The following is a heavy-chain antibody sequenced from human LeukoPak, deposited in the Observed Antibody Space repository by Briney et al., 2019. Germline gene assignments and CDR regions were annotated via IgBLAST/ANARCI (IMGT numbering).Heavy chain of an antibody. J-gene: IGHJ3*02. Sequence: GGSLRLSCAASGFTFNSYNMNWVRQAPGKGLEWVSYISSSSTIYYADSAKGRFTISRDSAKTSLFLQMNSLRDEDTAVYYCARAYSSSSGRDAFDSWGLGTLVTVSS. CDR2: ISSSSTI. CDR1: GFTFNSYN. CDR3: ARAYSSSSGRDAFDS. V-gene: IGHV3-48*02. D-gene: IGHD6-6*01.